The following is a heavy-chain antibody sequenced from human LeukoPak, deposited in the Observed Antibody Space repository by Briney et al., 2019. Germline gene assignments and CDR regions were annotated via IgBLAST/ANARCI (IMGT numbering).Heavy chain of an antibody. V-gene: IGHV3-7*01. J-gene: IGHJ4*02. CDR2: IKEDGSEE. Sequence: GGSLRLSCEVSGVSLSSYGMHWVRQAPGKGLEWVANIKEDGSEEYYVDSVKGRFTISRDNAKNSLYMQMTSLRVEDTAVYYCARGGPTGALDYWGQGTLVTVSS. CDR1: GVSLSSYG. D-gene: IGHD7-27*01. CDR3: ARGGPTGALDY.